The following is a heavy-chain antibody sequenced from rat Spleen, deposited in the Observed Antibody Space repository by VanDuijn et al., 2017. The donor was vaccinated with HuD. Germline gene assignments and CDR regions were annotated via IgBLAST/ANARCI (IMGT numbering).Heavy chain of an antibody. CDR3: ARPTEGIAWFAY. CDR2: ISTGVGNT. CDR1: GLSFSNYY. J-gene: IGHJ3*01. V-gene: IGHV5-25*01. Sequence: EVQLVESGGGFVQFGRSLKLSCVASGLSFSNYYMAWVRQAPTKGLEWVAYISTGVGNTYYRDSVKGRFTISRDNAKSTLYLEMDSLRSEDTATYYCARPTEGIAWFAYWGQGTLVTVSS. D-gene: IGHD1-11*01.